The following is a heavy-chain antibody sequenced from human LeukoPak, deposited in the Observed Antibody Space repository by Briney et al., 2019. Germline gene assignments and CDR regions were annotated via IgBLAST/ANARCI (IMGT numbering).Heavy chain of an antibody. CDR1: GLTVSSNY. V-gene: IGHV3-66*01. D-gene: IGHD6-19*01. J-gene: IGHJ4*02. CDR3: ARGRQYSSGWYYFDY. Sequence: GGSLRLSCAASGLTVSSNYMKWVRQAPGKGLEWVSVIYSGGSTYYADSVKGRFTISRDNSKNTLDLQMNSLRAEDTAVYYCARGRQYSSGWYYFDYWGQGTLVTVSS. CDR2: IYSGGST.